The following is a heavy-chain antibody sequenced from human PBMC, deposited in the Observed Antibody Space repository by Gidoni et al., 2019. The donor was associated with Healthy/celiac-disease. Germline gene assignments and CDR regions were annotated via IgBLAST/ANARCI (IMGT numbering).Heavy chain of an antibody. CDR2: ISYDGSNK. V-gene: IGHV3-30*18. CDR1: GFTFSSYG. CDR3: AKPKADDYGDYVGFDY. J-gene: IGHJ4*02. Sequence: QVQLVESGGGVVQPGRSLRLSCAASGFTFSSYGMHWVRQAPGKGLEWVAVISYDGSNKYYADSVKGRFTISRDNSKNTLYLQMNSLRAEDTAVYYCAKPKADDYGDYVGFDYWGQGTLVTVSS. D-gene: IGHD4-17*01.